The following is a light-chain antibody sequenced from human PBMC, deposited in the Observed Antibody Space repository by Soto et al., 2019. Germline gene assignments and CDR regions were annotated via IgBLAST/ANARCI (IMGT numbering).Light chain of an antibody. J-gene: IGKJ4*01. CDR2: GAS. CDR1: QSVRRN. V-gene: IGKV3-15*01. CDR3: QQYDNWPPLT. Sequence: EIVMTQSPFTLSVSPGERATLSCRASQSVRRNLAWYQQKPGQAPRLLISGASTRATGIPARFSGSGSGTEFTLTISSLQSEDFAVYYCQQYDNWPPLTFGGGTKVDIK.